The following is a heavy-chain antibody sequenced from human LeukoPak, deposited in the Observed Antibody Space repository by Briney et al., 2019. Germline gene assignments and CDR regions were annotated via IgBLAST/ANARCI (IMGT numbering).Heavy chain of an antibody. CDR1: GYSFSTYW. V-gene: IGHV5-51*01. CDR3: ARRVNSGYYFDY. J-gene: IGHJ4*02. D-gene: IGHD3-22*01. CDR2: IYPGDSDT. Sequence: PGESLKISCKGSGYSFSTYWIGWVRQMPGKGLELMGIIYPGDSDTTYSPSFQGQVTISVDKSISTAYLQWSTLKASDIAMYYCARRVNSGYYFDYWAQGTLVTVSS.